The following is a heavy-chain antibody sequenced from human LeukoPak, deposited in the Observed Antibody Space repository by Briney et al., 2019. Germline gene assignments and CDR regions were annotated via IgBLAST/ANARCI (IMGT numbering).Heavy chain of an antibody. D-gene: IGHD3-10*01. CDR1: GFTFSSYA. Sequence: GGSLRLSCAASGFTFSSYAMSWVRQAPGKGLEWVSAISGGGGGRYYADSVKGRFTISRDNSKNTLYLQMDSLRAEDTAVYYCAKDLEPRPPRGVSSDYWGQGTLVTVSS. CDR3: AKDLEPRPPRGVSSDY. CDR2: ISGGGGGR. V-gene: IGHV3-23*01. J-gene: IGHJ4*02.